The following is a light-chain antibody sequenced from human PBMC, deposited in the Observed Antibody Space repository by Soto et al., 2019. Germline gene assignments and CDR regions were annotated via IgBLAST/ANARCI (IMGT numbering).Light chain of an antibody. V-gene: IGKV3-11*01. CDR3: QQYKNWPL. J-gene: IGKJ5*01. Sequence: IVLTQSPGTLSLSPGERTTLSCRASQSISRYLAWYQQKPGQGPRLLLYGASSRATGTPPRFSGSGSGTDFTLTINRLEPEDFAVYYCQQYKNWPLFGQGTRLEI. CDR1: QSISRY. CDR2: GAS.